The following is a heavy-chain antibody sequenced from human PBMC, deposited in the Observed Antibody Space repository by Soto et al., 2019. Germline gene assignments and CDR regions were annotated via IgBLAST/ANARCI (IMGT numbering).Heavy chain of an antibody. V-gene: IGHV4-30-4*01. CDR1: GASISSPDYY. J-gene: IGHJ5*02. Sequence: QVQLEESGPGLVKPSQTLSLTCTVSGASISSPDYYWGWVRQPPGGGLEFIGYIFYTGSAYSTPSLESRLTLSVDTSQNQFSLSLTSVTAADTAVYFCGRYNLLWFDPWGQGTLVTVSS. D-gene: IGHD1-1*01. CDR3: GRYNLLWFDP. CDR2: IFYTGSA.